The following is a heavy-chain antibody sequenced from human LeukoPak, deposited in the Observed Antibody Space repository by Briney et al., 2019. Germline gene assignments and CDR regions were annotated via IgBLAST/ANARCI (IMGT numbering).Heavy chain of an antibody. CDR3: ARDWGKSTSIPPDY. CDR2: IKQDGSDR. CDR1: GFTFRNYW. D-gene: IGHD2-2*01. Sequence: PGGSLRLSCAASGFTFRNYWMSWVRQAPGTGLEWVANIKQDGSDRNYVTSVRGRFTISRDNAKNSLYLQMNSLRAEDTAVYYCARDWGKSTSIPPDYWGQGTLVTVSS. V-gene: IGHV3-7*03. J-gene: IGHJ4*02.